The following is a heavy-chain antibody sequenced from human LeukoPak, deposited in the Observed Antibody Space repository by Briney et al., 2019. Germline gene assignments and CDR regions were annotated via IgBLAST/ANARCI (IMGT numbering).Heavy chain of an antibody. CDR1: GGSFSGYY. J-gene: IGHJ4*02. CDR2: INHSGST. D-gene: IGHD3-9*01. CDR3: ARLDYDILTGYHRSMYYFDY. Sequence: PSETLSLTCAVYGGSFSGYYWSWIRQPPGKGLEWIGEINHSGSTNYNPSLKSRVTISVDTSKNQFSLKLSSVTAADMAVYYCARLDYDILTGYHRSMYYFDYWGQGTLVTVSS. V-gene: IGHV4-34*01.